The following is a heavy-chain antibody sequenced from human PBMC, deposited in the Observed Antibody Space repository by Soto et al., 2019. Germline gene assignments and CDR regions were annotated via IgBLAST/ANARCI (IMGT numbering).Heavy chain of an antibody. J-gene: IGHJ3*02. D-gene: IGHD2-2*01. Sequence: ASVKVSCKASGYTLTSYGISWVRQAPGQGLEWMGWISAYNGNTNYAQKLQGRVTMTTDTSTSTAYMELRSLRSDDTAVYYCARIRTSHCAACPRYAFDIWGQGTMVTVSS. CDR1: GYTLTSYG. V-gene: IGHV1-18*04. CDR3: ARIRTSHCAACPRYAFDI. CDR2: ISAYNGNT.